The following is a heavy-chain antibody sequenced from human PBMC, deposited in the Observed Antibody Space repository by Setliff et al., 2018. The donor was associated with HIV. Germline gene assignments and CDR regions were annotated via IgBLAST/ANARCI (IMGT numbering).Heavy chain of an antibody. Sequence: GSLRLSCAASGFTFRSYAMSWVRQGPGKGLEWVSAISGSGDGTSHADSVKGRFNILRDDSKKTAYLQMNSLRDEDTAVYYCVKDVLKFWSGSGALDFWGPGTLVTVSS. CDR1: GFTFRSYA. D-gene: IGHD3-3*01. J-gene: IGHJ4*02. CDR3: VKDVLKFWSGSGALDF. CDR2: ISGSGDGT. V-gene: IGHV3-23*01.